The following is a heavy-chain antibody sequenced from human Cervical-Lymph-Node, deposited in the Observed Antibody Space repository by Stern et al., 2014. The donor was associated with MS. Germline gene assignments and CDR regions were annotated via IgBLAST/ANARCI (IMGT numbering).Heavy chain of an antibody. D-gene: IGHD1-26*01. CDR3: ARIQTWDRIPHTYYGMDV. CDR2: IFSDDEK. J-gene: IGHJ6*02. CDR1: GFSLSKTRMG. Sequence: QVTLRESGPVLVKPTESLTLTCTVSGFSLSKTRMGVSWIRQPPGKALEWLAHIFSDDEKAYGASLKSRVTISKDTSKSQVFLTMTNMDPVDTATYYCARIQTWDRIPHTYYGMDVWGPGTTVTVSS. V-gene: IGHV2-26*01.